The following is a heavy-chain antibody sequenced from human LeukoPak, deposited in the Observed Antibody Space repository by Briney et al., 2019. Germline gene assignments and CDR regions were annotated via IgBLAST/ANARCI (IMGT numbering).Heavy chain of an antibody. CDR1: GFTFSSYS. V-gene: IGHV3-7*01. CDR3: ATNSGKRFDY. Sequence: PGGSLRLSCAASGFTFSSYSMNWVRQTPGEGLGYLANINQVGSQTYYMDSVKGRFTISRDNAKNSLYLQMNSLRAEDTAVYYCATNSGKRFDYRGQGTLVTVSS. D-gene: IGHD1-1*01. J-gene: IGHJ4*02. CDR2: INQVGSQT.